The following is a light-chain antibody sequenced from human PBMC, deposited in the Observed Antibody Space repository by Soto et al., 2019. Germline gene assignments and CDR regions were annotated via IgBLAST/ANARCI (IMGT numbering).Light chain of an antibody. V-gene: IGKV1-5*03. CDR3: QQYKSYWT. J-gene: IGKJ1*01. Sequence: DIQMTQSPSTLSASIGDRVTITCRASQSISSWLAWYQQKPGKAPKLLIYKATSSESGVPSRFSGSGSGTVFSLTISSLQPDDSATYYCQQYKSYWTFGQGNKVEIK. CDR1: QSISSW. CDR2: KAT.